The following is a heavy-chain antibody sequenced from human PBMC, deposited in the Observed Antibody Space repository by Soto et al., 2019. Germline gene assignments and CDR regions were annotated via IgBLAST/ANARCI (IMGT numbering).Heavy chain of an antibody. Sequence: ASVKVSCKVSGYTLTELSMHWVQQAPGKGLEWMGGFDPEDGETIYAQKFQGRVTMTEDTSTDTAYMELSSLRSEDTAVYYCATDNHVASTSCSFDYWGQGTLVTVSS. CDR1: GYTLTELS. CDR2: FDPEDGET. D-gene: IGHD2-2*01. V-gene: IGHV1-24*01. CDR3: ATDNHVASTSCSFDY. J-gene: IGHJ4*02.